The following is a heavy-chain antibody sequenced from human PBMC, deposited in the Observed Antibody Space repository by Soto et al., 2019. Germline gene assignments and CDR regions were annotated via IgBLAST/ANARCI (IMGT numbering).Heavy chain of an antibody. Sequence: GSLRLSCAASGFTVSSNYMSWVRQAPGKGLEWVSVIYSGGSTYYADSVKGRFTISRHNSKNTLYLQMNSLRAEDTAVYYCASRITMVRGVTKDAFGIWGQGTMVTVSS. CDR1: GFTVSSNY. CDR2: IYSGGST. CDR3: ASRITMVRGVTKDAFGI. V-gene: IGHV3-53*04. J-gene: IGHJ3*02. D-gene: IGHD3-10*01.